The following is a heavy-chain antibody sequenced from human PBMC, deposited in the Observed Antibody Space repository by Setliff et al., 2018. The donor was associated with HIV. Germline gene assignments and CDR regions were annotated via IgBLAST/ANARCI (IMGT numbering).Heavy chain of an antibody. CDR2: IDHSGTT. J-gene: IGHJ4*02. Sequence: SETLSLTCVVSGASITSSKWWSWVRQPPGKRPEWIGEIDHSGTTNYNPSLKSRVTISVDVSKNQFSLKVKSVTAADTAVYYCVIRRNFDWLMTSGPFDDWGQGVLVTVS. CDR3: VIRRNFDWLMTSGPFDD. V-gene: IGHV4-4*02. D-gene: IGHD3-9*01. CDR1: GASITSSKW.